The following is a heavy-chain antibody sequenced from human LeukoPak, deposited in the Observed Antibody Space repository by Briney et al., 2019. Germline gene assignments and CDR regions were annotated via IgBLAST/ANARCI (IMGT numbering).Heavy chain of an antibody. D-gene: IGHD1-7*01. V-gene: IGHV4-30-2*01. CDR1: GGSISSGGYS. J-gene: IGHJ4*02. Sequence: TLSLTCAVSGGSISSGGYSWSWIRQPPGKGLEWIGCTYHSGSTYYNPSLKSRVTISVDRSKNQFSLKLSSVTAADTAVYYCARVTGTTQGDYFDYWGQGTLVTVSS. CDR3: ARVTGTTQGDYFDY. CDR2: TYHSGST.